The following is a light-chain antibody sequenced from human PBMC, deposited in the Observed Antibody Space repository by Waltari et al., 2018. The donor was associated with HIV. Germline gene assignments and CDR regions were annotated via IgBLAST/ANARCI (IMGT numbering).Light chain of an antibody. CDR2: DVS. V-gene: IGLV2-11*01. J-gene: IGLJ1*01. CDR3: CSYAGSYTLYV. Sequence: QSALTQPRSVSGSPGQSVTISCSGTSSDVGGYNYVSWYQQHPGKAPKLMISDVSRRPSGVPDRFSGSKSGNTASLTISGLQAEDEADYYCCSYAGSYTLYVFGTGTKVTVL. CDR1: SSDVGGYNY.